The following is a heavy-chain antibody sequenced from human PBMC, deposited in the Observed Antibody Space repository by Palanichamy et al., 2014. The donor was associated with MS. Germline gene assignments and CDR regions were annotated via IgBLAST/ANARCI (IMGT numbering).Heavy chain of an antibody. CDR1: GYTFTGYY. CDR3: ARVKMTYPSPGMDV. D-gene: IGHD2-21*02. CDR2: INPNSGGT. Sequence: QVQLVQSGAEVKNPGASVKVSCKASGYTFTGYYMHWVRQAPGQGLEWMGWINPNSGGTNYPHKFQGRVTMTRDTSISTVYMDLSRLRSDYTAVYYCARVKMTYPSPGMDVWGQGTTVTVAS. V-gene: IGHV1-2*02. J-gene: IGHJ6*02.